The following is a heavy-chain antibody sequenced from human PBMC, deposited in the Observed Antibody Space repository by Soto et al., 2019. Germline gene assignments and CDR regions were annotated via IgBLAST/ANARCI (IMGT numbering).Heavy chain of an antibody. CDR1: VFNFTSYT. J-gene: IGHJ6*02. V-gene: IGHV3-21*01. CDR2: ISSSGYI. CDR3: ARDCSGGSCYPGMDV. Sequence: GWSLRLSCAASVFNFTSYTLNWFRQAPGKRLEWLSSISSSGYIFSTDSVRGRFTISRDNAKNSVYLQINSLRAEDTAVYFCARDCSGGSCYPGMDVWGQGTTVTVSS. D-gene: IGHD2-15*01.